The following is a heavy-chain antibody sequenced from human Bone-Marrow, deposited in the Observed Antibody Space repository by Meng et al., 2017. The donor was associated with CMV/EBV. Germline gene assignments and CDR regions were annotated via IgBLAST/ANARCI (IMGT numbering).Heavy chain of an antibody. CDR1: GFTFSSYS. V-gene: IGHV3-21*01. Sequence: GESLKISCAASGFTFSSYSMNWVRQAPGKGLEWVSSISSSSSYIYYADSVKGRFTISRDNAKNSLYLQMNSLRAEDTAVYYCARDSSGCSDYWGQGTLVTVSS. CDR3: ARDSSGCSDY. D-gene: IGHD6-19*01. CDR2: ISSSSSYI. J-gene: IGHJ4*02.